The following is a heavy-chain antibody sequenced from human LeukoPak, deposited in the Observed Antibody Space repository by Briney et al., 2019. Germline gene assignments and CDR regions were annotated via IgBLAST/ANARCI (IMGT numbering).Heavy chain of an antibody. CDR3: ARGDFWSGYYLPSEFGP. CDR1: GGSISSYY. V-gene: IGHV4-59*01. CDR2: IYYSGST. J-gene: IGHJ5*02. Sequence: SETLSLTCTVSGGSISSYYWSWIRQPPGKGLEWIGYIYYSGSTNYNPSLKSRVTISVDTSKNQFSLKLSSVTAADTAVYYCARGDFWSGYYLPSEFGPWGQGTLVTVSS. D-gene: IGHD3-3*01.